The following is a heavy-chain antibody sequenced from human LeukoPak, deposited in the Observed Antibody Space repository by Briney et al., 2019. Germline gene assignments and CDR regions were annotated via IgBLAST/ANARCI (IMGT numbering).Heavy chain of an antibody. CDR2: IIPIFGTA. J-gene: IGHJ3*02. CDR3: ARTRDSYGYGGAFDI. Sequence: SVKVSCKASGGTFSSYAISWVRQAPGQGLEWMGGIIPIFGTANYAQKFQGRVTITTDESTSTAYMELSSLRSEDTAVYYCARTRDSYGYGGAFDIWGQGTMVTVSS. V-gene: IGHV1-69*05. CDR1: GGTFSSYA. D-gene: IGHD5-18*01.